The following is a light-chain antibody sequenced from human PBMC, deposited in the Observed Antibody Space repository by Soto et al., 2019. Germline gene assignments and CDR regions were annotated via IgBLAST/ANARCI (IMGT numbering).Light chain of an antibody. J-gene: IGKJ5*01. CDR3: QQYDNLLPIT. Sequence: IQMTQSPSSLSASVGDRVTITCQASQDISKNLNWYQQKPGKAPKLLIYDASSLQTGVPSRFSGSGSTTQFTFTISSHQPEDMSTYYCQQYDNLLPITFGQGTRMEIK. CDR2: DAS. CDR1: QDISKN. V-gene: IGKV1-33*01.